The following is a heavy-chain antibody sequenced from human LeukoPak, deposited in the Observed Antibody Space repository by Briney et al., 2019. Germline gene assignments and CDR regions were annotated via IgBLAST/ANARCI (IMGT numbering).Heavy chain of an antibody. D-gene: IGHD4-17*01. J-gene: IGHJ6*02. CDR2: IYYSGST. CDR1: GGSISSYY. V-gene: IGHV4-59*01. Sequence: PSETRSLTCTVSGGSISSYYWSWIRQPPGKGLEWIGYIYYSGSTNYNPSLKSRVTISVDTSKNQFSLKLSSVTAADTAVYYCARGRAVTTGEGQPTFYSVNYYYGMDVWGQGTTVTVSS. CDR3: ARGRAVTTGEGQPTFYSVNYYYGMDV.